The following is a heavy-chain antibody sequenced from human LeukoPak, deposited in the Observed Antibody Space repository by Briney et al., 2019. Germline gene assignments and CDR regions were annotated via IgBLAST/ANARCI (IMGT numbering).Heavy chain of an antibody. Sequence: PGGSLRLSCAASGFTFSDYYMSWIRQAPGKGLEWVSYISSSGSTIYYADSVKGRFTISRDNAKNSLYLQMSSLRAEDTAVYYCTRNYVVVPNGDWFGPWGQGTLVTVSS. J-gene: IGHJ5*02. CDR1: GFTFSDYY. D-gene: IGHD2-2*01. V-gene: IGHV3-11*04. CDR3: TRNYVVVPNGDWFGP. CDR2: ISSSGSTI.